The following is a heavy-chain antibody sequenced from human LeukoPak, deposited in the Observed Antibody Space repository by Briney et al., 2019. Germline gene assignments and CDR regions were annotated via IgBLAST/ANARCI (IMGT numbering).Heavy chain of an antibody. V-gene: IGHV3-23*01. CDR2: VRGSGGDT. D-gene: IGHD1-14*01. J-gene: IGHJ4*02. Sequence: GGSLRLSXTASGFIFSNYAMSWIRQAPGKGLEWVSEVRGSGGDTYYADSVKGRFTISRDNSKKMLYLQMSSLRAEDTAVYYCANLGANTRISGDYWGQGTLVTVSS. CDR3: ANLGANTRISGDY. CDR1: GFIFSNYA.